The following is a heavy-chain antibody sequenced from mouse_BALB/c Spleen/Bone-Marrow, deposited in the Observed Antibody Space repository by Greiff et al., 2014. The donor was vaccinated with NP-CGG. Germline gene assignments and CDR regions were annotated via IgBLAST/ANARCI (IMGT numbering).Heavy chain of an antibody. J-gene: IGHJ4*01. CDR2: ISSGSSTI. CDR1: GFTFSSFG. CDR3: ATGTRAMDY. V-gene: IGHV5-17*02. Sequence: EVHLVESGGGLVQPGGSRKLSCAASGFTFSSFGMHWVRQAPEKGLEWVAYISSGSSTIYYADTVKGRFTISGDNPKNTLFLQMTSLRSEDTAMYYCATGTRAMDYWGQGTSVTVSS. D-gene: IGHD4-1*01.